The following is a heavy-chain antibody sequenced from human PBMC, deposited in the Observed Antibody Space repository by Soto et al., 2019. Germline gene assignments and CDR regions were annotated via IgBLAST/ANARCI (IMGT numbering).Heavy chain of an antibody. CDR1: GYTFTGYY. Sequence: ASVKVSCKASGYTFTGYYMHWVRQAPGQGLEWMGWINPNSGGTNYAQKFQGRVTMTRDTSISTAYMELSRLRSDDTAVYYCARVAVAGLYYYYGMDVWGQGTMVTVSS. J-gene: IGHJ6*02. V-gene: IGHV1-2*02. CDR2: INPNSGGT. D-gene: IGHD6-19*01. CDR3: ARVAVAGLYYYYGMDV.